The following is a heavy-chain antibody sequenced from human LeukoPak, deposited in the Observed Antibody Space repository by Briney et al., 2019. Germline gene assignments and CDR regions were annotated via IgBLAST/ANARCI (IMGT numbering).Heavy chain of an antibody. D-gene: IGHD3-10*01. CDR2: INPNSGGT. J-gene: IGHJ5*02. CDR3: ARGRGIWFGAQSGWFDP. V-gene: IGHV1-2*02. Sequence: ASVKVSCKASGYTFTGYYMHWVRQAPGQGLEWMGWINPNSGGTNYAQKFQGRVTMTRDTSISTAYMELSRLRSDDTAVYYCARGRGIWFGAQSGWFDPWGQGTLVTVST. CDR1: GYTFTGYY.